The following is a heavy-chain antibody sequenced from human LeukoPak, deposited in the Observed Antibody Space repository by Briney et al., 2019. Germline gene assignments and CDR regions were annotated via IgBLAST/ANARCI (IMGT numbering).Heavy chain of an antibody. CDR3: ARAVAGNDF. CDR2: INHSGST. CDR1: GFTFSDYY. V-gene: IGHV4-34*01. Sequence: PGGSLRLSCAASGFTFSDYYMSWIRQPPGKGLEWIGEINHSGSTNYNPSLKSRVTISVDTSKNQFSLKLSSVTAADTAVYYCARAVAGNDFWGQGTLVTVSS. J-gene: IGHJ4*02. D-gene: IGHD6-19*01.